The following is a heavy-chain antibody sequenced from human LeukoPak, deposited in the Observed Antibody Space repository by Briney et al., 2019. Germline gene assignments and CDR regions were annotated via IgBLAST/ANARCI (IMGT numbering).Heavy chain of an antibody. CDR2: LSSGSDSI. D-gene: IGHD6-19*01. CDR3: AKGIAVAGIEGAFDI. J-gene: IGHJ3*02. Sequence: PGGSLRLSCAASGFTFDDYAMHWVRQAPGKGLEWISYLSSGSDSIFYADSVKGRFTISRDNAKNSLYLQMNSLRAEDTALYYCAKGIAVAGIEGAFDIWGQGTMVTVSS. V-gene: IGHV3-9*01. CDR1: GFTFDDYA.